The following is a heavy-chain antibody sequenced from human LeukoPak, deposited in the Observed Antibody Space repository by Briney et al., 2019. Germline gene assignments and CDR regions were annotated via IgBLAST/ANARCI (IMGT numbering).Heavy chain of an antibody. Sequence: ASVKVSCKAFGYTFTSNYMHWVRQAPGQGPEWMGVISPSGGSTTYAQKFQGRVTLTRDMSTSTDYLELSSLRSEDTAVYYCARDGGVAPHNWFDPWGQGTLVTVSS. CDR3: ARDGGVAPHNWFDP. J-gene: IGHJ5*02. CDR2: ISPSGGST. V-gene: IGHV1-46*01. D-gene: IGHD2-8*02. CDR1: GYTFTSNY.